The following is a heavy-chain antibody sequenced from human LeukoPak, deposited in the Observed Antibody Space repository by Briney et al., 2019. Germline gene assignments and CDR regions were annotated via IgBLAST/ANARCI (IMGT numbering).Heavy chain of an antibody. Sequence: GGSLRLSCAASGFTVSSNYMTWVRQAPGKGLEWVSVISGSGGSTYYADSVKGRFTISRDNSKNTLYLQMNSLRAEDTAVYYCAKDQGGYTYGYIYNWGQGTLVTVSS. CDR1: GFTVSSNY. J-gene: IGHJ4*02. V-gene: IGHV3-23*01. CDR3: AKDQGGYTYGYIYN. D-gene: IGHD5-18*01. CDR2: ISGSGGST.